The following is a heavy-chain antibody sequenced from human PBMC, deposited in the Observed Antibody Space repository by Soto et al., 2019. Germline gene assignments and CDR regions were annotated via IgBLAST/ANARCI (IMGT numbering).Heavy chain of an antibody. Sequence: ETLFLTCTVSGGSRSSYYWSWILQPPVQGLEWIVYIYYGGSTNYNPSLKSRVTRSVDTPKNQFSLKLSSVTAADTAVYYCASRVYVPRFPYFYCMDLRGHVPKVTDS. J-gene: IGHJ6*03. CDR1: GGSRSSYY. CDR3: ASRVYVPRFPYFYCMDL. V-gene: IGHV4-59*01. CDR2: IYYGGST. D-gene: IGHD3-10*02.